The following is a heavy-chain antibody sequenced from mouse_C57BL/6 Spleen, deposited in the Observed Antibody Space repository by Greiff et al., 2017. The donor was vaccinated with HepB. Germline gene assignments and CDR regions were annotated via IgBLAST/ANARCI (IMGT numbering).Heavy chain of an antibody. CDR1: GYTFTSYW. D-gene: IGHD2-2*01. V-gene: IGHV1-69*01. CDR3: ARGDGYDIYAVDY. J-gene: IGHJ4*01. CDR2: IDPSDSYT. Sequence: QVQLQQPGAELVMPGASVKLSCKASGYTFTSYWMHWVKQRPGQVLEWIGEIDPSDSYTNYNQKFNGKSTLTVDKSSSTSYMQVSSLTSEDSAVYYRARGDGYDIYAVDYWGQGTSVTVSS.